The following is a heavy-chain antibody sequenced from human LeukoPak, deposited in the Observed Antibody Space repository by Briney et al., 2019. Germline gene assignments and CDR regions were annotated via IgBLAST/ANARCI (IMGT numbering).Heavy chain of an antibody. D-gene: IGHD3-10*01. V-gene: IGHV3-23*01. CDR2: ISGSGGST. CDR3: AKDRVLWFGELLSVGWFDP. CDR1: GFTFSSYA. Sequence: GGSLRLSCAASGFTFSSYAMSWVRQAPGKGLEWVSAISGSGGSTYYADSVKGRFTISRDNSKNTLYLRMNSLRAEDTAVYYCAKDRVLWFGELLSVGWFDPWGQGTLVTVSS. J-gene: IGHJ5*02.